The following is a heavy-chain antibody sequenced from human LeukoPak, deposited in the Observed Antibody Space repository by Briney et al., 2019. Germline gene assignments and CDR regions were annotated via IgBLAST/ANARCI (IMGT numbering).Heavy chain of an antibody. CDR1: GGSISSGSYY. CDR2: IYTSGST. CDR3: ARGPPITMIITGGTSAFDI. D-gene: IGHD3-22*01. Sequence: PSETLSLTCTVSGGSISSGSYYWSWIWQPAGKGLEWIGRIYTSGSTNYNPSLKSRVTISVDTSKNQFSLKLSSVTAADTAVYYCARGPPITMIITGGTSAFDIWGQGTMVTVSS. J-gene: IGHJ3*02. V-gene: IGHV4-61*02.